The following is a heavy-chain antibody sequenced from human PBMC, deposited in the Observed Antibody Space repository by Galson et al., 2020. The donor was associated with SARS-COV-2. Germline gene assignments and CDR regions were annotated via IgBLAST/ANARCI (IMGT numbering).Heavy chain of an antibody. CDR1: GGSISSGSYY. J-gene: IGHJ6*03. Sequence: SETLSLTCTVSGGSISSGSYYWSWIRQPAGKGLEWIGRIYTSGSTNYNPSLKSRVTISVDTSKNQFSLKLSSVTAADTAVYYCATRTHTIGGPREGEYYYDYMDVWGKGTTVTISS. V-gene: IGHV4-61*02. CDR3: ATRTHTIGGPREGEYYYDYMDV. D-gene: IGHD1-26*01. CDR2: IYTSGST.